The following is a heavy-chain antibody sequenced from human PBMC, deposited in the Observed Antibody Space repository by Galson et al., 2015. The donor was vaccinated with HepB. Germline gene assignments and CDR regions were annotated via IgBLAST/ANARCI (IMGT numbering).Heavy chain of an antibody. CDR1: GGSISSYY. CDR2: IYTGGST. V-gene: IGHV4-4*07. D-gene: IGHD2-2*02. CDR3: ARDRVVPAAIGSPYYGMDV. J-gene: IGHJ6*02. Sequence: SETLSLTCSVSGGSISSYYWSWIRQPAGKGLEWIGRIYTGGSTNYNPSLRSRVTMSVDTSKNQFSLKLSSVTAADTAVYYCARDRVVPAAIGSPYYGMDVWGQGTTVTVSS.